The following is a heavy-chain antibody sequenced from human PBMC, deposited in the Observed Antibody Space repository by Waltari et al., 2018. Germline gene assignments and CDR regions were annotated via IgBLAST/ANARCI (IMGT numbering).Heavy chain of an antibody. CDR1: GFSLSNARMG. CDR3: ARIFCSGGSCYEFDY. D-gene: IGHD2-15*01. J-gene: IGHJ4*02. Sequence: QVTLKESGPVLVKPTETLTLTCTVSGFSLSNARMGVSWFRQPPGKALEWLAHIFSNDEKSYSTYLKSRLTIAKDTSKSQVVLTMTNMDPVDTATYYCARIFCSGGSCYEFDYWGQGTLVTVSS. V-gene: IGHV2-26*01. CDR2: IFSNDEK.